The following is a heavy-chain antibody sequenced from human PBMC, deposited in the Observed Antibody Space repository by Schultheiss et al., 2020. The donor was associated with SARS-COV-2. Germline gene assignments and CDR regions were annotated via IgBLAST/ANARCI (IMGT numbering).Heavy chain of an antibody. D-gene: IGHD5-18*01. CDR1: GFTFSSYS. CDR3: ARDGGWIQLDY. CDR2: ISSSSSYI. V-gene: IGHV3-21*01. J-gene: IGHJ4*02. Sequence: GGSLRLSCAASGFTFSSYSMNWVRQAPGKGLEWVSSISSSSSYIYYADSVKGRFTISRDNAKNSLYLQMNSLRAEDTAVYCCARDGGWIQLDYWGQGTLVTVSS.